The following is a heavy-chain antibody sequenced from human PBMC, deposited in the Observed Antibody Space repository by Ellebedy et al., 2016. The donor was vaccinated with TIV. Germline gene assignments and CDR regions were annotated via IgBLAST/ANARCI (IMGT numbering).Heavy chain of an antibody. V-gene: IGHV1-2*04. J-gene: IGHJ3*02. Sequence: AASVKVSCKASGFSFTGYYIHWVRQAPGQGLEWMGWITPNSGRTKYAQKFRDWVTITRDTSISTAYMELTRLRSDDTAVYYCARKTGNRGDFDIWGQGTMVAVSS. D-gene: IGHD7-27*01. CDR1: GFSFTGYY. CDR3: ARKTGNRGDFDI. CDR2: ITPNSGRT.